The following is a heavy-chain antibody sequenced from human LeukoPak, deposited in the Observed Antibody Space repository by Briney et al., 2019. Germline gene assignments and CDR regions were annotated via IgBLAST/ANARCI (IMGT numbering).Heavy chain of an antibody. CDR3: ARHQVDYGDYVNAFDI. Sequence: PSETLSLTCTVSGGSISSSNYCWGWVRQPPGKGLEWIGTIYYSGSTNYNPSLKSRVTISVDTSKNQFSLKLSSVTAADTAVYYCARHQVDYGDYVNAFDIWGQGTMVTVSS. D-gene: IGHD4-17*01. CDR2: IYYSGST. CDR1: GGSISSSNYC. V-gene: IGHV4-39*01. J-gene: IGHJ3*02.